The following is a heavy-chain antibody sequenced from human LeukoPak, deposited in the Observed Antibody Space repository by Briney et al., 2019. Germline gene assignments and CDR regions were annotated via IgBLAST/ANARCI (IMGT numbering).Heavy chain of an antibody. CDR3: TRGYYNAFDI. CDR1: GGSISSSSYY. CDR2: IYYSGCT. V-gene: IGHV4-39*07. Sequence: SETLSLTCTVSGGSISSSSYYWGWIRQPPGKGLEWIGSIYYSGCTYYNPSLKSRVTISVDTSKNQFSLKLSSVTAADTAVYYCTRGYYNAFDIWGQGTMVTVSS. D-gene: IGHD3-22*01. J-gene: IGHJ3*02.